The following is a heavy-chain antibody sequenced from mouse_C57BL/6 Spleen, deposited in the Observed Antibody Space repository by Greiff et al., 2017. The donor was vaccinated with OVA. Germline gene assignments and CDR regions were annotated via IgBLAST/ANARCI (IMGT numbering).Heavy chain of an antibody. CDR2: IWRGGST. V-gene: IGHV2-5*01. CDR1: GFSLTSYG. J-gene: IGHJ4*01. CDR3: DKNTIYDYDARDY. Sequence: QVQLQQSGPGLVQPSQSLSITCTVSGFSLTSYGVHWVRQSPGRGLEWLGVIWRGGSTAYNAAFMSRLGIPKDNSHSHVFFKMNSLQADDNARYVCDKNTIYDYDARDYWGQGTSVTVSS. D-gene: IGHD1-1*02.